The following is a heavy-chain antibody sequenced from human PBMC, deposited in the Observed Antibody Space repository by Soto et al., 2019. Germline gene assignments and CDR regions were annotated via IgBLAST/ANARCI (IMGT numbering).Heavy chain of an antibody. V-gene: IGHV4-39*01. D-gene: IGHD6-13*01. CDR1: GDSIRNRNYY. CDR3: ARGKQLVHY. Sequence: SETLSLTCTVSGDSIRNRNYYWGWIRQPPGKGLEWIVSRYDDESTFYNPSLKRRVTVSIDTSKNQFSLKLSSVTAADTAVYYCARGKQLVHYWGQGTLVTVSS. J-gene: IGHJ4*02. CDR2: RYDDEST.